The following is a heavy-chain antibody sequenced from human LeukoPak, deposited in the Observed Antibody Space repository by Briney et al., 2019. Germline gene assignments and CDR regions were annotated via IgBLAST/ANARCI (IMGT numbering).Heavy chain of an antibody. CDR3: ARDWLAGNPYHAFDL. Sequence: GGSLRLSCAASGFTFSSYWMSSVRQAPGKGLECVANIKVDGSEEYYVDSVKGRFSISRDNAKNSLYLQMNGLRAEDTAVYYCARDWLAGNPYHAFDLWGKGTMVTVSS. CDR2: IKVDGSEE. V-gene: IGHV3-7*01. D-gene: IGHD3-22*01. CDR1: GFTFSSYW. J-gene: IGHJ3*01.